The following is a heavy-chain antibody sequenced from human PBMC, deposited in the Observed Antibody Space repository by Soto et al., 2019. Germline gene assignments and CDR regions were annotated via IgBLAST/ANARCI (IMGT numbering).Heavy chain of an antibody. V-gene: IGHV3-30*18. Sequence: PGGSLRLFCAASGFTFSSYGMHWVRQAPGKGLEWVVVISYDGSNKYYADSVKGRFTISRDNSKNTLYLQMNSLRAEDTAVYYCAKGAPYSSSPGSYFDYWGQETLVTVSS. J-gene: IGHJ4*02. D-gene: IGHD6-6*01. CDR1: GFTFSSYG. CDR2: ISYDGSNK. CDR3: AKGAPYSSSPGSYFDY.